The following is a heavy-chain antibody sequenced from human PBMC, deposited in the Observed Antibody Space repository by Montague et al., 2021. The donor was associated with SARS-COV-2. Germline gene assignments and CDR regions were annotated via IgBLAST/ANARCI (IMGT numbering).Heavy chain of an antibody. CDR2: IKQDGSGK. D-gene: IGHD2-15*01. J-gene: IGHJ4*02. Sequence: SLRLSCAASGFTFSSYWMSWVRQAPGKGLEWVANIKQDGSGKYYVDSVKGRFTISRDNAKNSLSLQMNSLRAEDTAVYYCARLVVVAATHYWGQGTMVTVSS. CDR1: GFTFSSYW. CDR3: ARLVVVAATHY. V-gene: IGHV3-7*01.